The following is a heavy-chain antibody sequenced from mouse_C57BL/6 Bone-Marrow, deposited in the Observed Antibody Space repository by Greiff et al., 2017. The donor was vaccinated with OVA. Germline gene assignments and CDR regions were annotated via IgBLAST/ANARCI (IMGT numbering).Heavy chain of an antibody. V-gene: IGHV1-49*01. Sequence: QVQLQQSGAELVRPGSSVKLSCTDSYFAFMASAMHWVKQRPGHGLEWIGSFTMYGDATEYSETFKGKATLTANTSSSTAYMELSSLTSEDSAVYYCARGGFPFRGQGTLVTVSA. CDR2: FTMYGDAT. CDR3: ARGGFPF. J-gene: IGHJ3*01. CDR1: YFAFMASA.